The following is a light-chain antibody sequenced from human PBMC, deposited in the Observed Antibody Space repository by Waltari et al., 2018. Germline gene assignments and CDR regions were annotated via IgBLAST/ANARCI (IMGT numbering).Light chain of an antibody. CDR2: GAS. V-gene: IGKV3-20*01. Sequence: EIVLTQSPGTLSLSLGERATLSCRASQSVSSSYVAWYQQKPGQAPRLLIYGASSRATGIPDRFSGSGSGTDFTLTISRLEPEDFAVYYCQQYGSSSWTFGQGTKVEIK. CDR3: QQYGSSSWT. J-gene: IGKJ1*01. CDR1: QSVSSSY.